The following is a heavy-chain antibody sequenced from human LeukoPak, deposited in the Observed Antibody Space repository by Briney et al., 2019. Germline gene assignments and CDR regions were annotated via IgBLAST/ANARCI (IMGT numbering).Heavy chain of an antibody. D-gene: IGHD3-10*01. CDR2: INHSGST. CDR1: GGSFSGYY. V-gene: IGHV4-34*01. Sequence: SETLSLTCAVYGGSFSGYYWSWIRQPPGKGLEWIGEINHSGSTNYNPSLKSRVTISVDTSKNQFSLKLSSVTAADTAVYYCARGTGQASAYYFDYWGQGTLVTVSS. J-gene: IGHJ4*02. CDR3: ARGTGQASAYYFDY.